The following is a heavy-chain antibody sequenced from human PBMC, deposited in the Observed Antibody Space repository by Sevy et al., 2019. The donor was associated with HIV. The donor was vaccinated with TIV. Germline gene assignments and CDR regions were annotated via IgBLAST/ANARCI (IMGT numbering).Heavy chain of an antibody. J-gene: IGHJ5*02. CDR2: IHYSGTT. D-gene: IGHD4-17*01. V-gene: IGHV4-61*01. CDR1: GGSVSSDTYY. Sequence: SETLSLTCTVSGGSVSSDTYYWSWIRQPPGKGLEWIGYIHYSGTTNYNSSLKSRVTISVDTSKNQFSLRLSSVTAADTAVYYCARSPYGDYVNWFDPWGQRTLVTVSS. CDR3: ARSPYGDYVNWFDP.